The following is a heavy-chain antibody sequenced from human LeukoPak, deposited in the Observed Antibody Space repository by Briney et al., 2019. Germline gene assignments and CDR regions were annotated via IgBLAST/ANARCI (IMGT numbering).Heavy chain of an antibody. J-gene: IGHJ4*02. Sequence: ASEKVSCKASGYTFTGYYMHWVRQAPGQALEWMVWINPNSGGTNYAQKFQGRVTMTRDTSISTAYMELSRLRSDDTAVYYCARDGVYSSGWYVDYWGQGTLVTVSS. V-gene: IGHV1-2*02. CDR3: ARDGVYSSGWYVDY. CDR1: GYTFTGYY. D-gene: IGHD6-19*01. CDR2: INPNSGGT.